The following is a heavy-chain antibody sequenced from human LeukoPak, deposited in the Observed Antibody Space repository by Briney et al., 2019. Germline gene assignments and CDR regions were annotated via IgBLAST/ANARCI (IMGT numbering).Heavy chain of an antibody. Sequence: SETLSLTCIVSGGSIGTYYWGWIRQSPGKGLEWIGYIYVTGGTRYNPYLQSRVTISVDTSRNQFFLKMSSVTAADTAVYYCARHIGGGIEDMDVWGTGTKVTVSS. CDR3: ARHIGGGIEDMDV. J-gene: IGHJ6*03. D-gene: IGHD3-16*02. CDR2: IYVTGGT. CDR1: GGSIGTYY. V-gene: IGHV4-59*08.